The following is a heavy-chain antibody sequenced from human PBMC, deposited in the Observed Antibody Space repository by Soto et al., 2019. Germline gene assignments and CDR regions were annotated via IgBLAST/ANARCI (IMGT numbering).Heavy chain of an antibody. Sequence: QVQLVESGGGVVQPGRSLRLSFAASGFTFGNYGMHWVRQAPGKGLEWVIVISYDGNVAYYADSVKGRFTISRDNSKNTLYLQMNSLRTEDTAMYYCAKEGPITNWYFDYWGQGTLVTVSS. V-gene: IGHV3-30*18. J-gene: IGHJ4*02. CDR1: GFTFGNYG. CDR2: ISYDGNVA. CDR3: AKEGPITNWYFDY. D-gene: IGHD1-1*01.